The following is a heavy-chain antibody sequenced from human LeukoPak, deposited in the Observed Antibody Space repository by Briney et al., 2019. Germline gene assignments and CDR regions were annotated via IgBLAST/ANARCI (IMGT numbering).Heavy chain of an antibody. D-gene: IGHD6-13*01. CDR2: IYYSGST. J-gene: IGHJ4*02. CDR1: GGSISSFY. V-gene: IGHV4-59*01. Sequence: SETLSLTCTVSGGSISSFYWSWIRQSPGRGLEWMGYIYYSGSTNYNPSLKSRVTISLDTSKNQFSLKLSSVTAADTAVYYCARGSYSSSCRFDYWGQGTLVTVSS. CDR3: ARGSYSSSCRFDY.